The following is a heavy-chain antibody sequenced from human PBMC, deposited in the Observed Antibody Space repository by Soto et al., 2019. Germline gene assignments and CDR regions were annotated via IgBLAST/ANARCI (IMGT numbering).Heavy chain of an antibody. D-gene: IGHD2-8*01. CDR2: IYYTGTT. CDR1: SVYISSSY. V-gene: IGHV4-59*01. CDR3: ARGGNRYSTTASGDGGFDF. J-gene: IGHJ4*02. Sequence: PSEPLAVTSTVSSVYISSSYWICILPSPMTGLELIGYIYYTGTTNYNPSLKRRVTISLDTAKNQFSLNVNSLTTADTAVYFCARGGNRYSTTASGDGGFDFWGQGTLVTVSS.